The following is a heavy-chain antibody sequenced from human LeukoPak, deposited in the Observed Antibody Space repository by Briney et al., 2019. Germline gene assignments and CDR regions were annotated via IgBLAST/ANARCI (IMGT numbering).Heavy chain of an antibody. D-gene: IGHD3-10*01. CDR2: MSYVVGNK. J-gene: IGHJ3*02. CDR1: GFTFSTYG. CDR3: AKEYLIWFGDFDPFDI. Sequence: RAGASLRLSCAASGFTFSTYGMHWVRQAPGKGLEWVAVMSYVVGNKYYADSVKGRFTISRDNSKNTLYLQVNSLRAEDTAVYYCAKEYLIWFGDFDPFDIWGQGTMVTV. V-gene: IGHV3-30*18.